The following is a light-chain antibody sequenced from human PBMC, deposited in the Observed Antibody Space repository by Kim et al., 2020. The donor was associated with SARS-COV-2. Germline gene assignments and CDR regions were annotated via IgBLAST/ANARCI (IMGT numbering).Light chain of an antibody. Sequence: STLCASVGDRVIITCRASQSNSMWLAWYQQKPGKAPKLLISKASSLQSGVPSRFSGSGSGTEFTLTISSLQPDDFGTYYCQQYDNYFGQGTKLEI. J-gene: IGKJ2*01. CDR3: QQYDNY. V-gene: IGKV1-5*03. CDR2: KAS. CDR1: QSNSMW.